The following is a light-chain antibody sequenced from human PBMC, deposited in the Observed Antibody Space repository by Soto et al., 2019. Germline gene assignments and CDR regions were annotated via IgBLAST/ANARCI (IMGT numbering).Light chain of an antibody. CDR3: QQAYNTPRP. V-gene: IGKV1-39*01. J-gene: IGKJ1*01. CDR1: QSIMSH. CDR2: AAS. Sequence: DIQMTQSPSSLSASVGDRVTITCRASQSIMSHLNWYQHKSGKAPKLLIYAASSLHSGVPSRFSGSGSGTDFTLTISSLQAEDFGTYSCQQAYNTPRPFGQGTKVEIK.